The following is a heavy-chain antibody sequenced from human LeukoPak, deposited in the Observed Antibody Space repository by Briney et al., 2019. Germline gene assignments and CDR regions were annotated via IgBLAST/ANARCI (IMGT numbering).Heavy chain of an antibody. CDR2: IYTSGST. J-gene: IGHJ4*02. D-gene: IGHD2-15*01. CDR1: GGSISSGTYS. V-gene: IGHV4-61*02. CDR3: ARDAGYCSGGSCYSWFDY. Sequence: SETLSLTCIVSGGSISSGTYSLTWIRQPAGKGLEWIGRIYTSGSTNYNPSLKSRVTLSVDTSKNQFSLKLSSVTAADTAVYYCARDAGYCSGGSCYSWFDYWGQGTLVTVSS.